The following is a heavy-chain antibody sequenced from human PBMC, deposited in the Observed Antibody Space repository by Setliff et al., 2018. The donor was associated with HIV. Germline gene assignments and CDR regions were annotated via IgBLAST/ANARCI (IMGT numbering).Heavy chain of an antibody. CDR1: GGSISSGDYY. Sequence: PSETLSLTCTVSGGSISSGDYYWSWIRQPPGKGLEWIGYIYYSGSTYYNPSLKSRVTISVDTSKNQFSLKLSSVTAADTAVYYCASLNYYDSSGYYPHWGRGNLVTV. D-gene: IGHD3-22*01. V-gene: IGHV4-30-4*08. CDR2: IYYSGST. J-gene: IGHJ4*02. CDR3: ASLNYYDSSGYYPH.